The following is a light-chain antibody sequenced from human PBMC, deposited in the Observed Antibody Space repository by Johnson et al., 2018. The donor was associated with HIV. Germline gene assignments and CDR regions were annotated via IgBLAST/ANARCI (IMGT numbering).Light chain of an antibody. J-gene: IGLJ1*01. CDR2: ENT. V-gene: IGLV1-51*02. Sequence: HSVLTQPPSVSAAPVQKVTISCSGSSSNIGNNYVSWYQQLPGTAPKLLIYENTKRPSGIPDRFSGSKSGTSATLGITGLQTGDEADYYCGTWDTSLSPVGVFGAGTKVTVL. CDR3: GTWDTSLSPVGV. CDR1: SSNIGNNY.